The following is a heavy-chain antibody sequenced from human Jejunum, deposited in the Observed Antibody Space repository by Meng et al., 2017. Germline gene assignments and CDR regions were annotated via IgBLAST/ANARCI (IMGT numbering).Heavy chain of an antibody. D-gene: IGHD5-12*01. CDR2: IYHSGRT. Sequence: QGHLQDAGPGVVKPSGTRSLPCEVSGDSISSTNWWDWLRQPPGKGLEWIGEIYHSGRTNFNPSLESRVTISVDESKNQFSLTLNSVTAADTAVYYCARGVGDIRVGFDYWGQGILVTVSS. V-gene: IGHV4-4*02. CDR1: GDSISSTNW. J-gene: IGHJ4*02. CDR3: ARGVGDIRVGFDY.